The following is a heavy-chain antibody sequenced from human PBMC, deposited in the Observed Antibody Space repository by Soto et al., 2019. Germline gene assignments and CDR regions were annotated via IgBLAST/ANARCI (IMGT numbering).Heavy chain of an antibody. CDR2: IYYSGST. V-gene: IGHV4-59*01. CDR1: GGSISKYY. Sequence: SETLPLTCTVSGGSISKYYWSWIRQPPGKGLEWIGYIYYSGSTNYNPSLKSRVTISVDTSKNQFSLKLSSVTAADTAVYYCARSYRRYCSGGSCYSYYYYYMDVWGKGTTVTVSS. D-gene: IGHD2-15*01. J-gene: IGHJ6*03. CDR3: ARSYRRYCSGGSCYSYYYYYMDV.